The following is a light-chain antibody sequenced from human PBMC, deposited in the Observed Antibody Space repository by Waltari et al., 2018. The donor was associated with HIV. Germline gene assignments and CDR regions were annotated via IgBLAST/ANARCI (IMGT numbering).Light chain of an antibody. CDR3: QQYLGWPRT. CDR1: HSVSSD. V-gene: IGKV3-15*01. CDR2: GAS. J-gene: IGKJ2*01. Sequence: EVVMTQSPATLSVSPGERATLSCRASHSVSSDIAWYQLKPGQAPRLLIYGASTRATTIPPRFSGSGSGTQFTLTISSLQSEDFAVYYCQQYLGWPRTFGQGTKLEIK.